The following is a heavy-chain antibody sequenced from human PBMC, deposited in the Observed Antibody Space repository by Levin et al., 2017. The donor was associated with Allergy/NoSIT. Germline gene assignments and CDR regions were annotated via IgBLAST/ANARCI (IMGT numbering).Heavy chain of an antibody. J-gene: IGHJ4*02. Sequence: NPGGSLRLSCTVSGGSISSYYWSWIRQPPGKGLEWIGYIYYSGSTNYNPSLKSRVTISVDTSKNQFSLKLSSVTAADTAVYYCARSRVVYAFDYWGQGTLVTVSS. CDR3: ARSRVVYAFDY. CDR1: GGSISSYY. D-gene: IGHD2-8*02. V-gene: IGHV4-59*01. CDR2: IYYSGST.